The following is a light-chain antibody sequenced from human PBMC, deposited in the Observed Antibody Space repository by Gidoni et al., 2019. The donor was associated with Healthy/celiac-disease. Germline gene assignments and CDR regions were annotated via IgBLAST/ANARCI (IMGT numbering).Light chain of an antibody. Sequence: EIVMTQSPATLSVSPGERATLSCRASQSVSSNLARYQQKPGQAPRLLIYGASTRANGIPARFSGSGSGTEFTLTISSLQSEDFAVYYCQQYNNWPPLTFGGGTKVEIK. J-gene: IGKJ4*01. CDR2: GAS. V-gene: IGKV3-15*01. CDR3: QQYNNWPPLT. CDR1: QSVSSN.